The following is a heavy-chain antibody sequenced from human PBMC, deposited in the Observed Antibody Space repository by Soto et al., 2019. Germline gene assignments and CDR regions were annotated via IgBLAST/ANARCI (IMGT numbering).Heavy chain of an antibody. Sequence: GGSLRLSCAASGFTFSSYAMSWVRQAPGKGLEWVSAISGSGGSTYYADSVKGRFTISRDNSKNTLYLQMNSLRAEDTAVYYCAKVGYDFWSGYFKDEKYYYYYYYMDVWGKGTTVTVSS. V-gene: IGHV3-23*01. CDR3: AKVGYDFWSGYFKDEKYYYYYYYMDV. CDR1: GFTFSSYA. D-gene: IGHD3-3*01. CDR2: ISGSGGST. J-gene: IGHJ6*03.